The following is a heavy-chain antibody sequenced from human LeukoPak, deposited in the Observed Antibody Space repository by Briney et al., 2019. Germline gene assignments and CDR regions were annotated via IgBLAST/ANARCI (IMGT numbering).Heavy chain of an antibody. V-gene: IGHV1-2*06. Sequence: ASVKVSCKASGYTFTGHYLHWVRQAPGQGLEWMGRVNPNSGATNYAQNFQDRVTMTRDTSFSTAYMELIRLESDDTAVYYCARGGLVIPAATPSYFDYWGQGTLVTVSS. J-gene: IGHJ4*02. CDR3: ARGGLVIPAATPSYFDY. D-gene: IGHD2-2*02. CDR1: GYTFTGHY. CDR2: VNPNSGAT.